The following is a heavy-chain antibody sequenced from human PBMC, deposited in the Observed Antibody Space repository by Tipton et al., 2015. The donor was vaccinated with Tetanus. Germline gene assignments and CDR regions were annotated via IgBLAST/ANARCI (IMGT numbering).Heavy chain of an antibody. CDR2: VSYSGRT. CDR3: ARAKNKFPKKGPFDS. Sequence: TLSLTCTVSGGSVRSGDYSWNWIRQPPGKGLEWLAYVSYSGRTNSNYSLKSRITISQDTSKNQFSLRLTSVTAADTAVYYCARAKNKFPKKGPFDSWGQGSLVCVSS. CDR1: GGSVRSGDYS. V-gene: IGHV4-61*08. D-gene: IGHD1/OR15-1a*01. J-gene: IGHJ4*02.